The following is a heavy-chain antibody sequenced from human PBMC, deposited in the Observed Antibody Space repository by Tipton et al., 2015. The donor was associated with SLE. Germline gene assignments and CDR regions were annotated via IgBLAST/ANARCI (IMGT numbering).Heavy chain of an antibody. D-gene: IGHD3-22*01. CDR3: AREDYYESRGSFGY. CDR1: GDSISSGGYY. CDR2: VYSSGST. V-gene: IGHV4-61*02. Sequence: TLSLTCTVSGDSISSGGYYWSCIRQPAGKGLEWIGRVYSSGSTIYNPSIKSRITLSLDTSKNQFSLQLSSVTAADTAVYYCAREDYYESRGSFGYWGQGALVTVSS. J-gene: IGHJ4*02.